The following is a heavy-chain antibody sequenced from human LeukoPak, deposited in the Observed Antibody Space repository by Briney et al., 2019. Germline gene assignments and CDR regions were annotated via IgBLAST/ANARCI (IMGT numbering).Heavy chain of an antibody. Sequence: SGGSLRLSCAASGFTFSSYSMNWVRQAPGKGLEWVSHITASGTAMFYADSVKGRFTISRDNAKNTLYVQMNSLRTDDAAVYYCAKSKSPYPMDYIFDFWGQGTLVTVSS. J-gene: IGHJ4*02. CDR3: AKSKSPYPMDYIFDF. V-gene: IGHV3-48*01. CDR2: ITASGTAM. D-gene: IGHD4-11*01. CDR1: GFTFSSYS.